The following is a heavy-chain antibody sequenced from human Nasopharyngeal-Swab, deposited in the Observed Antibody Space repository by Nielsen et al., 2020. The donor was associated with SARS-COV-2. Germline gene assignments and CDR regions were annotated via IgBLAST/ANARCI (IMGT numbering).Heavy chain of an antibody. Sequence: VRQVPGKGLEWVSAISGSGGSTYYADSVKGRFTISRDNSKNTLYLQMNSLRAEDTAVYYCAKDLVVVITPNGMDVWGQGTTVTVSS. V-gene: IGHV3-23*01. CDR2: ISGSGGST. J-gene: IGHJ6*02. CDR3: AKDLVVVITPNGMDV. D-gene: IGHD3-22*01.